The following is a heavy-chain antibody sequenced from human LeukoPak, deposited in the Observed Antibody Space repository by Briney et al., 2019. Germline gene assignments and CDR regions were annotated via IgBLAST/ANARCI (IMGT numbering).Heavy chain of an antibody. D-gene: IGHD3-22*01. CDR3: ARAYYYASSAFDI. Sequence: PSETLSLTCTVSGGSISSNTYYWDWIRQPPGKGLECIGSIYYGGSTYYNPSLKSRVIISVDTSKNQFSLKLSSVTAADTAVCYCARAYYYASSAFDIWGQGTMVTVSS. V-gene: IGHV4-39*01. J-gene: IGHJ3*02. CDR2: IYYGGST. CDR1: GGSISSNTYY.